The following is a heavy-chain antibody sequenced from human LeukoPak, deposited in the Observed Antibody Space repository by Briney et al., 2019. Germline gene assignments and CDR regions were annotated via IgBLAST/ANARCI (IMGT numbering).Heavy chain of an antibody. CDR2: IRGKANSYAT. J-gene: IGHJ6*03. D-gene: IGHD1-26*01. CDR1: GFTFSAST. Sequence: GGSLRLSCAASGFTFSASTIHWVRQASGKGLEWVGRIRGKANSYATAYAASVKGRFTISRDDSKSTAYLQMNSLKIEDTAVYYCTRREAYMDVWGRGTTVTVSS. V-gene: IGHV3-73*01. CDR3: TRREAYMDV.